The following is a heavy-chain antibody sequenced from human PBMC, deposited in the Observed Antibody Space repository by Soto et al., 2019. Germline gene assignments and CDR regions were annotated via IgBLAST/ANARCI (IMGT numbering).Heavy chain of an antibody. V-gene: IGHV1-69*01. CDR1: GGTFSSYA. CDR3: TRGITLIRGVIPPGYYYGMDV. D-gene: IGHD3-10*01. CDR2: FNPIFETA. Sequence: QVQLVQSGAEVKKPGSSVKVSCKASGGTFSSYAISWVRPAPGQGLEWMGGFNPIFETANYAQKFQGRVTITADESTNTAYMELSSLRSEDTAVYYCTRGITLIRGVIPPGYYYGMDVWGQGTTVAVSS. J-gene: IGHJ6*02.